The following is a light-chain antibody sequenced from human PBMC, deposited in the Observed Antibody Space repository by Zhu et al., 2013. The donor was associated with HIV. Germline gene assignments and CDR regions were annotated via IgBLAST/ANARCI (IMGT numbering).Light chain of an antibody. CDR1: QSINSW. Sequence: DIQMTQSPSTVSASIGDRVTITCRASQSINSWLAWYQQKPGKAPNLLIYKASTLESGVPSRFSGSGSGTEFTLTITSLQPDDFATYYCKQYNDYSTFGQGTKVEIK. CDR2: KAS. V-gene: IGKV1-5*03. J-gene: IGKJ1*01. CDR3: KQYNDYST.